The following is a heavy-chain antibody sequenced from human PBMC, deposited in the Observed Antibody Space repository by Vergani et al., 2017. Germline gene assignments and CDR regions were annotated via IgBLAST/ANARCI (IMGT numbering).Heavy chain of an antibody. J-gene: IGHJ4*02. CDR2: INPSGGST. V-gene: IGHV1-46*01. CDR1: GYTFTSYY. CDR3: ARPPRYCGGDCYLDY. D-gene: IGHD2-21*02. Sequence: QVQLVQSGAEVKKPGASVKVSCKASGYTFTSYYMHWVRQAPGQGLEWMGIINPSGGSTSYAQKFQGRVTMTRDTSTSTVYMELSSLRSEDTSVYYCARPPRYCGGDCYLDYWGQGTLVTVSS.